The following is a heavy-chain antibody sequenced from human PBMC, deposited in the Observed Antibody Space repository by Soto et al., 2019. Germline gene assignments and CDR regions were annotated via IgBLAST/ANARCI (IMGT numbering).Heavy chain of an antibody. CDR2: ISSTTSGT. Sequence: EVQLVESGGGLVQPGGSLRLSCAASGFTFSSFSMNWVRQAPGKGLEWVSSISSTTSGTYYAKSVKGRFTISRDNARNSLYLQINSLRAEDTAVYYCAKDISVAGCFDSWGQGTLVTVSS. J-gene: IGHJ4*02. V-gene: IGHV3-48*01. CDR3: AKDISVAGCFDS. CDR1: GFTFSSFS. D-gene: IGHD6-19*01.